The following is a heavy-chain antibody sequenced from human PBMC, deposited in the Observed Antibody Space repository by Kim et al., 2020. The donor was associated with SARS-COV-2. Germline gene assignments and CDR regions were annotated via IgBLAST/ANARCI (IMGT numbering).Heavy chain of an antibody. CDR2: MYSSGTT. J-gene: IGHJ3*02. CDR3: ARSAMIRGRRGTFDI. Sequence: SETLSLTCTVSGGSISSGAFYWSWIRQTSGAGLEWVGYMYSSGTTYYNPSLKSRVSISGDTSRNLFSLNLNSVTAADTAVYYCARSAMIRGRRGTFDI. V-gene: IGHV4-31*03. CDR1: GGSISSGAFY. D-gene: IGHD3-10*01.